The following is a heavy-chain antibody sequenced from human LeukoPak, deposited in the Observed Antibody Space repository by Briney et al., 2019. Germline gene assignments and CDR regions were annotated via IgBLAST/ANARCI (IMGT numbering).Heavy chain of an antibody. Sequence: PSETLSLTCTVSGGSISSSSYYWGWIRQPPGKGLEWIGSIYYSGSTYYNPSLKSRVTISVDTFKNQFSLKLSSVTAADTAVYYCARQGSSSRFGPWGQGTLVTVSS. CDR3: ARQGSSSRFGP. D-gene: IGHD6-13*01. CDR1: GGSISSSSYY. J-gene: IGHJ5*02. CDR2: IYYSGST. V-gene: IGHV4-39*01.